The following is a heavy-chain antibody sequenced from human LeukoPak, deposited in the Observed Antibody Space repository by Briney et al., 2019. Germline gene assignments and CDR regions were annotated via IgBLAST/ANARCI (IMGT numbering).Heavy chain of an antibody. Sequence: PGGSLRLSCAASGFTFSSYEMNWVRQAPGKGLEWLSYVSGSGSTIYYADSVKGRFTISRDNAKNSLYLQMNSLRAEDTAVYYCAKTMARDYFYGMDVWGQGTSVSVSS. J-gene: IGHJ6*02. V-gene: IGHV3-48*03. CDR1: GFTFSSYE. CDR3: AKTMARDYFYGMDV. CDR2: VSGSGSTI. D-gene: IGHD3-3*01.